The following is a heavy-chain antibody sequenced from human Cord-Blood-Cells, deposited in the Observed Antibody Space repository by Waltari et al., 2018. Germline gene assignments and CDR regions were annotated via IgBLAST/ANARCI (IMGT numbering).Heavy chain of an antibody. D-gene: IGHD4-4*01. J-gene: IGHJ4*02. V-gene: IGHV4-39*01. CDR3: ARHRLDYSNYDFDY. CDR1: GGSISSSSYY. CDR2: IYYSGSP. Sequence: QLQLQESGPGLVKPSETLSLTCTVSGGSISSSSYYWGWIRQPPGKGLEWIGSIYYSGSPYYNPSLKSRVTISVDTSKNQFSLKLSSVTAADTAVYYCARHRLDYSNYDFDYWGQGTLVTVSS.